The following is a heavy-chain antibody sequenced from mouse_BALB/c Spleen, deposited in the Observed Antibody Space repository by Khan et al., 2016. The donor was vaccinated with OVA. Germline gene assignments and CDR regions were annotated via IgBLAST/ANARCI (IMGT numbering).Heavy chain of an antibody. J-gene: IGHJ3*01. V-gene: IGHV1-9*01. CDR2: ILPGSNST. Sequence: VQLQESGAELMKPGASVKISCKATGYTFSSYWIEWVKQRPGHGLEWIGEILPGSNSTNYNERFKGKATITADTSSNTADMQLSSLTSEDSAIYYCARGNYYGSTSWFGYWGQGTLVTVSA. CDR3: ARGNYYGSTSWFGY. CDR1: GYTFSSYW. D-gene: IGHD1-1*01.